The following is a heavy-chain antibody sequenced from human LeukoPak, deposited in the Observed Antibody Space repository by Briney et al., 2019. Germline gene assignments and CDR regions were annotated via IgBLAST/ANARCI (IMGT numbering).Heavy chain of an antibody. CDR3: ARYQGYCSSTSCYTGRLDAFDI. J-gene: IGHJ3*02. CDR2: IYYSRRT. D-gene: IGHD2-2*02. CDR1: GGSISSGGYY. Sequence: TLSLTCTVSGGSISSGGYYWSWLRQHPGQGLDWIGYIYYSRRTYYNPSLKSRVIISVNTTKNQCSLKLSSVTAADTAEYYCARYQGYCSSTSCYTGRLDAFDIWGQGTMVTVSS. V-gene: IGHV4-31*03.